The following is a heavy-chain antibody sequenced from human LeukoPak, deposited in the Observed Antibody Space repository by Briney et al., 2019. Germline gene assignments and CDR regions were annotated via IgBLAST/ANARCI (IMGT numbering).Heavy chain of an antibody. CDR2: ISYDGSNK. CDR3: AKFSVTTYGLGGYYFDY. CDR1: GFTFSSYA. V-gene: IGHV3-30-3*02. D-gene: IGHD4-17*01. Sequence: GGSLRLSCAASGFTFSSYAMHWVRQAPGKGLEWVAVISYDGSNKYYADSVKGRFTISRDNSKNTLYLQMNSLRAEDTAVYYCAKFSVTTYGLGGYYFDYWGQGTLVTVSS. J-gene: IGHJ4*02.